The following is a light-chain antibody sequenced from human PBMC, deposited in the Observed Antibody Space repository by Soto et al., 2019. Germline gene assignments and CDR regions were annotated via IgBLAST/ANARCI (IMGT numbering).Light chain of an antibody. J-gene: IGKJ3*01. CDR3: QQYDASAFT. V-gene: IGKV3-20*01. CDR1: ESIDINS. CDR2: GAS. Sequence: EIVLTQSPGTLSSSPGESATLSCKASESIDINSVARYYEKPGQPPRLLIYGASTRATGIPDWISGSSSGTAFVLSNDRLGVEESGIYYCQQYDASAFTFGHGTTVDIK.